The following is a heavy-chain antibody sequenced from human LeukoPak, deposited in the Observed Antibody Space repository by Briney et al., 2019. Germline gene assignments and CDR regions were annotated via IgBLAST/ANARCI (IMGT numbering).Heavy chain of an antibody. J-gene: IGHJ3*02. CDR3: ARYYYDSSGYYGGSAFDI. Sequence: SETLSLTCTVSGYSISSGYYWGWIRQPPGKGLEWIGSIYHSGSTYYNPSPKSRVTISVDTSKNQFSLKLSSVTAADTAVYYCARYYYDSSGYYGGSAFDIWGQGTMVTVSS. D-gene: IGHD3-22*01. CDR1: GYSISSGYY. CDR2: IYHSGST. V-gene: IGHV4-38-2*02.